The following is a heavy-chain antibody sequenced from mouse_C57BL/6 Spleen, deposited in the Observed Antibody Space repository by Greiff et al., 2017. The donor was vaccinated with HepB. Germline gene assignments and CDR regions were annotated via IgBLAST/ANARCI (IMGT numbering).Heavy chain of an antibody. D-gene: IGHD1-1*01. CDR2: INPYNGGT. CDR1: GYTFTDYY. Sequence: EVQLVESGPVLVKPGASVKMSCKASGYTFTDYYMNWVKQSHGKSLEWIGVINPYNGGTSYNQKFKGKAKLNVDKSSSTAYMELNSLTSEDSAVYYCARRDSGSSNYFDYWGQGTTLTVSS. V-gene: IGHV1-19*01. CDR3: ARRDSGSSNYFDY. J-gene: IGHJ2*01.